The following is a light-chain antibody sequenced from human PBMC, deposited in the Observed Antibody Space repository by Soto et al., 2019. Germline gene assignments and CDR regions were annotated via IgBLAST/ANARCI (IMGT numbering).Light chain of an antibody. Sequence: EIVMTQSPATLSVSPGDRATLSCRASQSVSSSYLAWYQQKPGQAPRLLIYGASNRATGIPDRFSGSGSGTDFTLTISRLEPEDFAVYYCQQYDNSPLTFGGGTKVDIK. CDR3: QQYDNSPLT. J-gene: IGKJ4*01. CDR2: GAS. CDR1: QSVSSSY. V-gene: IGKV3-20*01.